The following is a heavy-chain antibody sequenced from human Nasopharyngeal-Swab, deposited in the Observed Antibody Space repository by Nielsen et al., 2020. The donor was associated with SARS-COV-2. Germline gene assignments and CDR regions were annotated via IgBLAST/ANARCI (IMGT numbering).Heavy chain of an antibody. J-gene: IGHJ4*02. Sequence: GESLKISCAASGFTFSSHAMTWVRQAPGKGLEWVSTISGGGGSTYYADSVTGRFIISKDNSENMLYLQINSLRAEDTAVYYCATRPDSSWHPYCFDYWGRGTLVTVSS. V-gene: IGHV3-23*01. CDR2: ISGGGGST. CDR1: GFTFSSHA. CDR3: ATRPDSSWHPYCFDY. D-gene: IGHD6-13*01.